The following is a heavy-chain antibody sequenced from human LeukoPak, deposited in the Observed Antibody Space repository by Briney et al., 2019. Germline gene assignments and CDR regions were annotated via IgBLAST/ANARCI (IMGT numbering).Heavy chain of an antibody. J-gene: IGHJ3*02. Sequence: SVKVTCKASGGTFSSYAISWVRQAPGQGLEDMGGIIPIFGTANYAQKFQGRVTITTDESTRTAYMELSSLRSEDTAVYYCAREGPNGAAFDIWGQGTMVTVSS. CDR3: AREGPNGAAFDI. CDR1: GGTFSSYA. D-gene: IGHD1-26*01. V-gene: IGHV1-69*05. CDR2: IIPIFGTA.